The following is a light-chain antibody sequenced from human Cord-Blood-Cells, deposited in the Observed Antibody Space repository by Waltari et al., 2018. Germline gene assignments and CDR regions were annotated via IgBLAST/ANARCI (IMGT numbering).Light chain of an antibody. CDR3: QEYHSYPHS. J-gene: IGKJ2*03. Sequence: DIPMTQSPSLLSASAGDRVPITGRASQGISSWLAWYQQKPGEAPKSLVYAASSVQGGVRSRFSGSGSGTDFTRTISSLQPEDVATYYGQEYHSYPHSCGQGTKLEMK. CDR1: QGISSW. V-gene: IGKV1D-16*01. CDR2: AAS.